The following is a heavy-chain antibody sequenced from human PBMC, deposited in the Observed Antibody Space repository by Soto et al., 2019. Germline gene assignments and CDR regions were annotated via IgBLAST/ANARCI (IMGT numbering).Heavy chain of an antibody. CDR3: ARDYYDSSGYAKWFDP. D-gene: IGHD3-22*01. J-gene: IGHJ5*02. Sequence: PSETLSLTCTVSGGSISGYYWSGIRQPAGKGLEWIGRIYSSGSTNYNPSLKSRVTMSVDTAKNQFSLKLSSVTAADTAVYSCARDYYDSSGYAKWFDPWGHGTLVPDSS. V-gene: IGHV4-4*07. CDR2: IYSSGST. CDR1: GGSISGYY.